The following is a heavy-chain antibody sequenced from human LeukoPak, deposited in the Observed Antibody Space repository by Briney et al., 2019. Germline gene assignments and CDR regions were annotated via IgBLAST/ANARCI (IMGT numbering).Heavy chain of an antibody. CDR1: GGSISSYY. V-gene: IGHV4-59*08. CDR3: ASFYQAYYFDY. J-gene: IGHJ4*02. D-gene: IGHD2-21*01. Sequence: SETLSLTCTVSGGSISSYYWSWIRQPPGKGLEWIGYIYYSGSTNYNPSLKSRVTISVDTSKNQFSLKLSSVIAADTAVYYCASFYQAYYFDYWGQGTLVTVSS. CDR2: IYYSGST.